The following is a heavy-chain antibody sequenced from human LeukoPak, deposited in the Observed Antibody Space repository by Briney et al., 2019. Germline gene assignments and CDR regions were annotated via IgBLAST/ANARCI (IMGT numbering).Heavy chain of an antibody. CDR3: ARRIAVAGPADDDAFDI. Sequence: PSETLSLTCTVSGGSMRGYYWGWIRQPPGKGLEWIGSIYHSGSTYYNPSLKSRVTISVDTSKNQFSLKLSSVTAADTAVYYCARRIAVAGPADDDAFDIWGQGTMVTVSS. CDR1: GGSMRGYY. J-gene: IGHJ3*02. V-gene: IGHV4-38-2*02. D-gene: IGHD6-19*01. CDR2: IYHSGST.